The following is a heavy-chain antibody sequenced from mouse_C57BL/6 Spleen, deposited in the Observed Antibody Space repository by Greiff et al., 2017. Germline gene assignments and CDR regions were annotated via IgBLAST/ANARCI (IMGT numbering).Heavy chain of an antibody. D-gene: IGHD1-1*01. Sequence: QVQLQQSGAELVRPGASVTLSCKASGYTFTDYEMHWVKQTPVHGLEWIGAIDPETGGTAYNQKFKGKAILTADKSSSTAYMELRSLTSEDSAVYYCTRHDYYGYWYFDVWGTGTTVTVSS. CDR1: GYTFTDYE. CDR2: IDPETGGT. CDR3: TRHDYYGYWYFDV. J-gene: IGHJ1*03. V-gene: IGHV1-15*01.